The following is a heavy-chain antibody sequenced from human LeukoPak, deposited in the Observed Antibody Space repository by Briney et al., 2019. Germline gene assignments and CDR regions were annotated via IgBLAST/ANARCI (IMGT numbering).Heavy chain of an antibody. CDR3: ARYDYSSSWHDVDY. D-gene: IGHD6-13*01. CDR1: GYSFTSYW. CDR2: IYPGDSDT. J-gene: IGHJ4*02. V-gene: IGHV5-51*01. Sequence: GESLQISCKGSGYSFTSYWIGWVRQLPGKGLEWMGIIYPGDSDTRYSPSFQGQVTISADKSISTAYLQWSSLKASDTAMYYCARYDYSSSWHDVDYWGQGTLVTVSS.